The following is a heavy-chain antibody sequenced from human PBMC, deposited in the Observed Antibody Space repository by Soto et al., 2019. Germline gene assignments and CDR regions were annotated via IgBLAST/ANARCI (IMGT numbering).Heavy chain of an antibody. CDR2: IYYSGST. Sequence: SETLSLTCTVSGGSISSGGYYWSWIRQHPGKGLEWIGYIYYSGSTYYNPSLKSRVTISVDTSKNQFSLKLSSVTAADTAVYYCASSESRVVVITPSANPKFDYWGQGTLVTVSS. V-gene: IGHV4-31*03. CDR1: GGSISSGGYY. J-gene: IGHJ4*02. CDR3: ASSESRVVVITPSANPKFDY. D-gene: IGHD3-22*01.